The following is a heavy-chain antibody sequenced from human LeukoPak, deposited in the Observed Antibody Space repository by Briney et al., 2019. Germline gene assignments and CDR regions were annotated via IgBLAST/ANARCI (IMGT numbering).Heavy chain of an antibody. D-gene: IGHD6-6*01. CDR3: ARRRSIAARPSWFDP. CDR2: INHSGST. V-gene: IGHV4-34*01. J-gene: IGHJ5*02. CDR1: GGSFGGYY. Sequence: SETLSLTCAVYGGSFGGYYWSWIRQPPGKGLEWIGEINHSGSTNYNPSLKSRVTISVDTSKNQFSLKLSSVTAADTAVYYCARRRSIAARPSWFDPWGRGTLVTVSS.